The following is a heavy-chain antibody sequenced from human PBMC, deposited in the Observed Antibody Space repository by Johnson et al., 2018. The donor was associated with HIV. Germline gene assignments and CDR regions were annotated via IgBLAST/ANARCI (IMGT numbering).Heavy chain of an antibody. D-gene: IGHD3-22*01. Sequence: QVQLVESGGGLVQPGGSLRLSCAVSGFTFRSYGVHWVRQAPGKGLEWVAVISYDGSNEYYADSVKGRFTISRDNSKNTLYLQMGSLRAEDTAVYYCTTESVGYYDSSGYYSVGMGGAFDIWGQGTMVTVSS. J-gene: IGHJ3*02. CDR3: TTESVGYYDSSGYYSVGMGGAFDI. CDR1: GFTFRSYG. V-gene: IGHV3-30*03. CDR2: ISYDGSNE.